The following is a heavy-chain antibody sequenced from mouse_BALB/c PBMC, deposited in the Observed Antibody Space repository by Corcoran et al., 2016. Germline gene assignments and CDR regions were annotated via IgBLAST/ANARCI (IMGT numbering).Heavy chain of an antibody. CDR1: GFNIKDTN. Sequence: EVQLQQSGAELVKPGASVKLSCTASGFNIKDTNMHWVKQRPEQGLAWIGRIDPANGNTKYDPKFQGKATITADTSSNTAYLQLSSLTSVDTAVYYCANWDWYFDGWGAGTTVTVSS. CDR2: IDPANGNT. D-gene: IGHD4-1*01. CDR3: ANWDWYFDG. J-gene: IGHJ1*01. V-gene: IGHV14-3*02.